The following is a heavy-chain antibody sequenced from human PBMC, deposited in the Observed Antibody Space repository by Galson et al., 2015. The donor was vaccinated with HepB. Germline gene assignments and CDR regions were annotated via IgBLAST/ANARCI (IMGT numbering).Heavy chain of an antibody. J-gene: IGHJ4*02. D-gene: IGHD6-19*01. CDR1: GFTFTSYP. Sequence: SLRLSCAASGFTFTSYPMDWVRQTPGRGLEWVANIKQDGSEKYYVDSVKGRFTISRDNAKNSLYLQMNSLRAEDTAVYYCARDHVEQWLDSGFDYWGQGTLVTVSS. V-gene: IGHV3-7*03. CDR2: IKQDGSEK. CDR3: ARDHVEQWLDSGFDY.